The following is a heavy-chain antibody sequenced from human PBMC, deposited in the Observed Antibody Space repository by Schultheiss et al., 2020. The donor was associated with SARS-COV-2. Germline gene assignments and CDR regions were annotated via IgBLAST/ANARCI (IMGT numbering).Heavy chain of an antibody. CDR1: GFTVSSNY. CDR2: ISSSSSYI. D-gene: IGHD6-6*01. CDR3: AKDIQQLVFEYFQH. Sequence: GGSLRLSCAASGFTVSSNYMSWVRQAPGKGLEWVSSISSSSSYIYYADSVKGRFTISRDNAKNSLYLQMNSLRAEDTALYYCAKDIQQLVFEYFQHWGQGTLVTVSS. V-gene: IGHV3-21*04. J-gene: IGHJ1*01.